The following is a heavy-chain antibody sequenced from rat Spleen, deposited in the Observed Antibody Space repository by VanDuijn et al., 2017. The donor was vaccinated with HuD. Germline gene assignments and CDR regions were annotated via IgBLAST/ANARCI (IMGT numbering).Heavy chain of an antibody. V-gene: IGHV5-22*01. CDR1: GFTFSDYY. CDR3: ARSVFDY. CDR2: ISYEGSTT. J-gene: IGHJ2*01. Sequence: EVQLVESGGGLVQPGRSLKVSCAASGFTFSDYYMAWVRQAPKKGLEWVASISYEGSTTYYGDSVKGRFTISRDNAKSTLYLQMDSLRSEDTATYYCARSVFDYWGQGVMVTVSS.